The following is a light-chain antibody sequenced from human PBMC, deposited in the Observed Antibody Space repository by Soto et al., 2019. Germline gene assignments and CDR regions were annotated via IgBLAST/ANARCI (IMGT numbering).Light chain of an antibody. Sequence: EIVLTQSPATLSLSPGERATLSCRASQSVSSYLAWYQQKPGQAPRLLIYDASNRATGIPAMFSGSGSGTDFTLTISFLEPEDFAVYYCQQRSNWLTFGGGTKVDIK. CDR1: QSVSSY. CDR3: QQRSNWLT. J-gene: IGKJ4*01. V-gene: IGKV3-11*01. CDR2: DAS.